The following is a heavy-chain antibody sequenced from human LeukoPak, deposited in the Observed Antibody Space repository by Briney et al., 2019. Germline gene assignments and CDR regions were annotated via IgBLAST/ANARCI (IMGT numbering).Heavy chain of an antibody. CDR2: IYYSGNT. V-gene: IGHV4-59*08. CDR3: ARRGSGASLEYYFDL. J-gene: IGHJ2*01. Sequence: SETLSLTCTVSGGSISSYYWSWIRQPTGKGLEYIGYIYYSGNTNSNPSPNSRVTISVDTSKNQFSLKLSSVTAADTAVYYCARRGSGASLEYYFDLWGRGTLVTVSS. D-gene: IGHD1-14*01. CDR1: GGSISSYY.